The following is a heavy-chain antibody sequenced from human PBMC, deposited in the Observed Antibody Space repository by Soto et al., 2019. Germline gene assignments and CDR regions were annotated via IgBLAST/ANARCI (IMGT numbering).Heavy chain of an antibody. V-gene: IGHV4-31*03. J-gene: IGHJ4*02. D-gene: IGHD6-25*01. Sequence: PSETLSLTCTVSGDSITSGVHYWSWIRQLPGKGLEWIGYIFYSGNSKYNPSLKSRVIISVDRSKNQFSLNLTSVTDADTAVYYCARGESQQQRDYWGQGTLVTVSS. CDR2: IFYSGNS. CDR1: GDSITSGVHY. CDR3: ARGESQQQRDY.